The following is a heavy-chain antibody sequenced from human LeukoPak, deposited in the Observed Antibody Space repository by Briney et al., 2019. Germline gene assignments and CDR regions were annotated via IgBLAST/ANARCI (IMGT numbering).Heavy chain of an antibody. D-gene: IGHD3-10*01. CDR1: GFTFDTYE. J-gene: IGHJ4*02. V-gene: IGHV3-48*03. CDR2: TGSGGSSK. Sequence: PGGSLRLSCVASGFTFDTYEMNWVRQAPGKGLEWVSYTGSGGSSKYYADSVKGRFTISRDNAKNSLYLQMNSLRAEDTAIYYCARQSRQFGELLNWGQGTLVTVSS. CDR3: ARQSRQFGELLN.